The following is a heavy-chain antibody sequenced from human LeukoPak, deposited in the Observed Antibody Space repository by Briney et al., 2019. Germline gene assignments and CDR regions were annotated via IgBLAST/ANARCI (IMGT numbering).Heavy chain of an antibody. J-gene: IGHJ4*02. Sequence: SETLSLTCTVYGGSFSGYYWSWIRQPPGKGLEWIGEIHHSGTTNYNPSLKSRVTISLDTSKNQFSLKVSSVTAADTAVYYCARGGSYPTSNDYWGQGTLVTVSS. D-gene: IGHD1-26*01. CDR3: ARGGSYPTSNDY. CDR1: GGSFSGYY. V-gene: IGHV4-34*01. CDR2: IHHSGTT.